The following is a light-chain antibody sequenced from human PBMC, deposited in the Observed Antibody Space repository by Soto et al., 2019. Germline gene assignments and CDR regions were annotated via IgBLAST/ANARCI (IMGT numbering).Light chain of an antibody. Sequence: EIVMTQSPATLSVSPGERATLSCRASQRLSSNLAWYQQKPGLAPRLLIYGVSTRATGIPARFSGSGSGTEFTLTISSLQSEDSAVYYCQQYKNWLALTFGGGTKVEIK. CDR2: GVS. J-gene: IGKJ4*01. V-gene: IGKV3-15*01. CDR1: QRLSSN. CDR3: QQYKNWLALT.